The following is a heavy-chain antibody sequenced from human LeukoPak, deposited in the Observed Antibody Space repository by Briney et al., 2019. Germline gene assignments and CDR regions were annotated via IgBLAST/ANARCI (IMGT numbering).Heavy chain of an antibody. CDR3: ARRYCSGGSCYSDY. CDR2: IYYSGST. V-gene: IGHV4-59*01. Sequence: ASETLSLTCTVSGGSISSFYWSWIRQPPGKGLEWIGYIYYSGSTNYNPSLKSRVTISVDTSKNQFSLKLSSVTAADTAVYYCARRYCSGGSCYSDYWGQGTLVTVSS. D-gene: IGHD2-15*01. J-gene: IGHJ4*02. CDR1: GGSISSFY.